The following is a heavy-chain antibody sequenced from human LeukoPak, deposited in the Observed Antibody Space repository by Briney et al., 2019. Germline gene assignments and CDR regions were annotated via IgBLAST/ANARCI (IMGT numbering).Heavy chain of an antibody. CDR2: IYYSGST. CDR1: GGSISSYY. D-gene: IGHD3-16*01. CDR3: ARGGIMPIDY. Sequence: SETLSLTCTVSGGSISSYYWSWIRQPPGKGLEWIGYIYYSGSTNYNPSLKSRVTISVDTSKNQFSLKLSSVTAADTAVYYCARGGIMPIDYWGQGTLVTVSS. J-gene: IGHJ4*02. V-gene: IGHV4-59*01.